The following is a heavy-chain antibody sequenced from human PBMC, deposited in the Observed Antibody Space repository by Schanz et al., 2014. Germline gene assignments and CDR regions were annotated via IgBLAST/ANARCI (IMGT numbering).Heavy chain of an antibody. CDR3: AREEGWGIAAAGPKHYYYGMDV. CDR1: GFTLSSYA. V-gene: IGHV3-30-3*01. Sequence: QEQLVESGGGLVKPGGSLRLSCAAYGFTLSSYAMHWVRQAPGKGLEWVAVISYDGSNKYYADSVKGRFTISRDNAKNSLYLQMNSLRAKNTAVYDCAREEGWGIAAAGPKHYYYGMDVWGQGTTVTVSS. D-gene: IGHD6-13*01. CDR2: ISYDGSNK. J-gene: IGHJ6*02.